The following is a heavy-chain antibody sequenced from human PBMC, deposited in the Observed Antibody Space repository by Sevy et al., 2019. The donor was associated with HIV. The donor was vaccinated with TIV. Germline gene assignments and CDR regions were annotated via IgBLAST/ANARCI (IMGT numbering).Heavy chain of an antibody. V-gene: IGHV3-21*01. CDR3: ARGGLRGYSYGP. CDR1: GFTFSSYS. Sequence: GGSLRLSCAASGFTFSSYSMNWVRQAPGKGLDWVSSISSSSSYIYYADSVKGRFTISRDNAKNSLYLQMNSLRAEDTAVYYCARGGLRGYSYGPWGQGTLVTVSS. D-gene: IGHD5-18*01. J-gene: IGHJ4*02. CDR2: ISSSSSYI.